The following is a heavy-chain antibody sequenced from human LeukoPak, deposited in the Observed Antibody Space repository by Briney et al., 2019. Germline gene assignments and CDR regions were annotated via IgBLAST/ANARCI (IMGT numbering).Heavy chain of an antibody. CDR2: ISSSGSTI. D-gene: IGHD3-10*01. J-gene: IGHJ5*02. V-gene: IGHV3-11*01. Sequence: TRGESLKISCAASGFTFSDYYMSWIRQAPGKGLEWVSYISSSGSTIYYADSVKGRFTISRDNAKNSLYLQMNSLRAEDTAVYYCARDPDFYGSGSYYKVNWFDPWGQGTLVTVSS. CDR3: ARDPDFYGSGSYYKVNWFDP. CDR1: GFTFSDYY.